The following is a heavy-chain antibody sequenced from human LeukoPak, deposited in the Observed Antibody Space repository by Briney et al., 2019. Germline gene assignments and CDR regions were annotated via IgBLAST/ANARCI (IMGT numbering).Heavy chain of an antibody. D-gene: IGHD3-22*01. V-gene: IGHV4-59*12. J-gene: IGHJ4*02. Sequence: SETLSLTCTVSGGSISSYYWSWIRQPPGKGLEWIGYIYYSGSTNYNPSLKSRVTISVDTSKNQFSLKLTSVTAADTAVYFCARSSGYYQYYFDSWGQGTLVTVSS. CDR3: ARSSGYYQYYFDS. CDR1: GGSISSYY. CDR2: IYYSGST.